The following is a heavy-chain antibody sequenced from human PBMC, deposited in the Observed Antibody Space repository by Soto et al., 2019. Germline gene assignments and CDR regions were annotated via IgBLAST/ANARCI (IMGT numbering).Heavy chain of an antibody. J-gene: IGHJ4*02. CDR2: ISGQIAKT. D-gene: IGHD1-26*01. CDR3: ARGPPGGRFALTPRY. V-gene: IGHV1-18*04. Sequence: QVQLVQSGPEVKKPGASVKVSCKASGYSFHNFGIIWVRQAPGQGLEWMGWISGQIAKTKYAQKFQGKVTMTTDTSTSTAYMELNTLTSDDTAMYYCARGPPGGRFALTPRYWGQGTLVTVSA. CDR1: GYSFHNFG.